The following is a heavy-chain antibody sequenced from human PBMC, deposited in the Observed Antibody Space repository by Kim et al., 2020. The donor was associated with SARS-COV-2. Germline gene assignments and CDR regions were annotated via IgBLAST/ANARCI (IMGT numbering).Heavy chain of an antibody. V-gene: IGHV4-59*01. CDR3: ARERDDYDSSGYHYYYYYMDV. CDR2: IFYSGST. Sequence: SETLSLTCTASGGSISSYYWSWIRQPPGKGLEWIGYIFYSGSTNYNPSLKSRVTISVDTSNNQFSLKLSSVTAADTAVYYCARERDDYDSSGYHYYYYYMDVWGKGATVTV. J-gene: IGHJ6*03. CDR1: GGSISSYY. D-gene: IGHD3-22*01.